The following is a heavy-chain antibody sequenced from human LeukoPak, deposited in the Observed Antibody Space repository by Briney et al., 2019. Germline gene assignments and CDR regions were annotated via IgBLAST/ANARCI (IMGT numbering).Heavy chain of an antibody. CDR1: GGSISSGSYY. CDR2: IYIRGST. V-gene: IGHV4-61*02. J-gene: IGHJ4*02. D-gene: IGHD6-13*01. CDR3: ARVIDVAAAGYFDS. Sequence: SETLSLTCTVSGGSISSGSYYWSWIRQPAGKGLEWIGRIYIRGSTNYNPSLKSRVTISVDTSKNQFSLKLSSVTAADTALYYCARVIDVAAAGYFDSWGQGTQVTVSS.